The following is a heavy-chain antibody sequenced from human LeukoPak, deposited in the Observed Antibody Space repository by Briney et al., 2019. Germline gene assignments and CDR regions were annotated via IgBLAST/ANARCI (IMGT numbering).Heavy chain of an antibody. Sequence: GGSLRLSCAASGFTSSNYVIHWVRQAPGKGLEWVSLIRYDGSSKYYADSVRGRVTISRDNSKNTLYLQMNSLRAEDTAVYYCARYSGNYGLDYWGQGTLVTVSP. D-gene: IGHD4-17*01. V-gene: IGHV3-30*02. CDR3: ARYSGNYGLDY. J-gene: IGHJ4*02. CDR1: GFTSSNYV. CDR2: IRYDGSSK.